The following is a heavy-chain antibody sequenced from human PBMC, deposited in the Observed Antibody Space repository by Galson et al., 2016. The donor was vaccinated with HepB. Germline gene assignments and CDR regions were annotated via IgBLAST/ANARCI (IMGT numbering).Heavy chain of an antibody. CDR3: AREYSTSGASDP. Sequence: SLRLSCAASGFVFSDFYMSWIRQAPGKGLEWVAHIRRSSTIITYADSVKGRFTISRDKAKNSLYLQMNNLRAEDTAVYFCAREYSTSGASDPWGQGVLVTVSS. CDR2: IRRSSTII. CDR1: GFVFSDFY. J-gene: IGHJ5*01. D-gene: IGHD2-8*01. V-gene: IGHV3-11*01.